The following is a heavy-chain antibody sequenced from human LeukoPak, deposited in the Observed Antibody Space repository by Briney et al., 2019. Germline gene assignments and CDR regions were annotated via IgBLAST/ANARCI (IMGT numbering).Heavy chain of an antibody. J-gene: IGHJ4*02. Sequence: SETLSLTCTVSGGSISSSAYHWGWIRQPPGKGLEWIGSIHIGGSTYYNPSLKSRVTISVDTSKNQFSLNLRSVTAADTAMYYCASLRERSYYARGFDYWGRGTLVTVSS. D-gene: IGHD1-26*01. CDR2: IHIGGST. CDR3: ASLRERSYYARGFDY. CDR1: GGSISSSAYH. V-gene: IGHV4-39*01.